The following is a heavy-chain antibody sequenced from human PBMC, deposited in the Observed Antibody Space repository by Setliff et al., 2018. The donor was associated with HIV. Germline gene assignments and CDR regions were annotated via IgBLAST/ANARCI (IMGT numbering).Heavy chain of an antibody. CDR1: GFVFSDHS. CDR3: VRDQLRWPERWDFDF. CDR2: ITATGTTV. Sequence: HPGGSLRLSCSASGFVFSDHSFHWVRQAPGGGLEWLSYITATGTTVSYADSVRGRFIIFRDSVTNVLYLQLKNLRVEDTALYYCVRDQLRWPERWDFDFWGQGTLVTVSS. V-gene: IGHV3-48*01. D-gene: IGHD1-26*01. J-gene: IGHJ4*02.